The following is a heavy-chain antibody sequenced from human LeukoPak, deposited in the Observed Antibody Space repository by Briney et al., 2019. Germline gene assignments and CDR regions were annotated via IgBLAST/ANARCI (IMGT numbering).Heavy chain of an antibody. CDR3: ARAGALLLQSDY. CDR2: ISAYNGNT. CDR1: GYTFTSYG. Sequence: ASVKVSCKASGYTFTSYGISCVRQAPGQGLEWMGWISAYNGNTNYAQKLRGRVTMTTDTSTSTAYMELRSLRSDDTAGYYCARAGALLLQSDYWGQGTLVTVSS. V-gene: IGHV1-18*01. D-gene: IGHD3-22*01. J-gene: IGHJ4*02.